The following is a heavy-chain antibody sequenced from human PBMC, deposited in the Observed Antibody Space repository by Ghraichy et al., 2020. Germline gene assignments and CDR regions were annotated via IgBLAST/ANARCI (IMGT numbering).Heavy chain of an antibody. Sequence: GGSLRLSCAASGFTFSTYAMSWVRQAPGKGLEWVSTLPSTGASTYYGDSVKGRFSISRDNSKNTLHLQMNSLRAEDTAVYYCAKKGGSGSYYYFGPWGQGTLVTVSA. CDR1: GFTFSTYA. D-gene: IGHD3-10*01. J-gene: IGHJ4*02. CDR2: LPSTGAST. CDR3: AKKGGSGSYYYFGP. V-gene: IGHV3-23*01.